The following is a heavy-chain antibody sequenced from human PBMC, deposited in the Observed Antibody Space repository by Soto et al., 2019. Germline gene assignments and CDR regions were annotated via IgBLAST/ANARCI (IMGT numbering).Heavy chain of an antibody. CDR3: ARGYSSSWYWFDP. D-gene: IGHD6-13*01. Sequence: GASVKVSGKASGYTFTGYYMHWVRQAPGQGLEWMGWINPNSGGTNYAQKFQGRVTMTKDTSISTAYMELSRLRSDDTAVYYCARGYSSSWYWFDPWGQGTLVTVSS. CDR2: INPNSGGT. J-gene: IGHJ5*02. V-gene: IGHV1-2*02. CDR1: GYTFTGYY.